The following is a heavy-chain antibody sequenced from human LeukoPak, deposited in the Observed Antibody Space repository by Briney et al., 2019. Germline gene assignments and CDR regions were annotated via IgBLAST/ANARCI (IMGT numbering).Heavy chain of an antibody. Sequence: SETLSLTCAVYGGSFSGYYWSWIRQPPGKGLEWIGEINHSGSTNYNPSLKSRVTISVDTSKNQFSLKLSSVTAADTAVYYCAAQRWNSSPFDYWGQGTLVTVSS. J-gene: IGHJ4*02. CDR1: GGSFSGYY. D-gene: IGHD5-24*01. CDR3: AAQRWNSSPFDY. V-gene: IGHV4-34*01. CDR2: INHSGST.